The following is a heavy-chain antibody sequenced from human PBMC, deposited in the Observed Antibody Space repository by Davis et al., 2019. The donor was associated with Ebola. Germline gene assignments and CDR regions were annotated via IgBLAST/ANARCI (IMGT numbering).Heavy chain of an antibody. Sequence: LRLSCTVSGGSISSGGYYWSWIRQHPGKGLEWIGYIYYSGSTYYNPSLKSRVTISVDTSKNQFSLKLSSVTAADTAVYYCASIGYCSSTSCYELYNWFDPWGQGTLVTVSS. CDR3: ASIGYCSSTSCYELYNWFDP. CDR2: IYYSGST. J-gene: IGHJ5*02. CDR1: GGSISSGGYY. V-gene: IGHV4-31*03. D-gene: IGHD2-2*01.